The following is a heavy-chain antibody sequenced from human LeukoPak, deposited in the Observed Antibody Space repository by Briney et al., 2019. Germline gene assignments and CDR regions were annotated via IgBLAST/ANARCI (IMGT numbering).Heavy chain of an antibody. CDR2: IIPIFGTA. V-gene: IGHV1-69*13. CDR1: GGTFSSYA. D-gene: IGHD2-21*02. Sequence: GASVKVSCKASGGTFSSYAISWVRQAPGQGLEWMGGIIPIFGTANYAQKFQGRVTITADESTSTAYMELSSLRSEDTAVYYCARVGVVTANYYMDVWGKGTTVTISS. J-gene: IGHJ6*03. CDR3: ARVGVVTANYYMDV.